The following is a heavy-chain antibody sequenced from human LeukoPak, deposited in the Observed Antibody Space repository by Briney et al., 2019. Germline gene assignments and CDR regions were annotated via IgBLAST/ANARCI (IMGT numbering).Heavy chain of an antibody. Sequence: GGSLRLSCAASGFTFSDYYMSWIRQSPEKGLYLLSYISNSGRMIYDADSVKGRFSISRDNAKNSLYLQMSSLSAEDTAIYYCAMGRPGEGMDVWGQGTTVTVSS. CDR1: GFTFSDYY. V-gene: IGHV3-11*01. J-gene: IGHJ6*02. CDR2: ISNSGRMI. CDR3: AMGRPGEGMDV. D-gene: IGHD4-17*01.